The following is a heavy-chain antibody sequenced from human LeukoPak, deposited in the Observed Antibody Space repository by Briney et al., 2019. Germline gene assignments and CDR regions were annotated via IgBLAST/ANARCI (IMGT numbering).Heavy chain of an antibody. Sequence: SETLSLTCTVSGGSISSYYWSWIRQPPGKGLEWIGYIYYSGSTNYNPSLKSRGTISVDTSKNQFSLKLSSVTAADTAVYYCARDSSGWSFDYWGQGTLVTVSS. V-gene: IGHV4-59*01. D-gene: IGHD6-19*01. CDR2: IYYSGST. J-gene: IGHJ4*02. CDR3: ARDSSGWSFDY. CDR1: GGSISSYY.